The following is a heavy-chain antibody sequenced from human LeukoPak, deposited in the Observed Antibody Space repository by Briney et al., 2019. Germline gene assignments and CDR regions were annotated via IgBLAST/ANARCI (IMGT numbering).Heavy chain of an antibody. CDR2: IYYSGST. CDR1: GGSISSSSYY. V-gene: IGHV4-39*07. Sequence: SETLSLTCTVSGGSISSSSYYWGWIRQPPGKGLEWIGSIYYSGSTYYNPSLKSRVTISVDTSKNQFSLKLSSVTAADTAVYYCARELTAAAGYNWFDPWGQGTLVTVSS. J-gene: IGHJ5*02. CDR3: ARELTAAAGYNWFDP. D-gene: IGHD6-13*01.